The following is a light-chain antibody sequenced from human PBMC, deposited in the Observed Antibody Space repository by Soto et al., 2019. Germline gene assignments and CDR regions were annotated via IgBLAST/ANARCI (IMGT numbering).Light chain of an antibody. Sequence: QSVLTQPPSVAGAPGQSGTISCTWISSNIGAGSDVHWYQQLPGTAPQLLIYGNSNRPSGVPDRFSGSKSGTSASLDITGLQAEDEADYYCQSYDSSLEVFGTGTKVTVL. CDR2: GNS. CDR3: QSYDSSLEV. V-gene: IGLV1-40*01. CDR1: SSNIGAGSD. J-gene: IGLJ1*01.